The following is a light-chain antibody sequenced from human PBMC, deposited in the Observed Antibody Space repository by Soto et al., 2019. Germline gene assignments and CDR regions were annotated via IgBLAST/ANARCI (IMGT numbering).Light chain of an antibody. Sequence: EIVMTQSPATLSVSPGERATLSCRASQSVSSNLAWYQQKPGQAPRLLIYGASTRATGIPARFSGSGSGTESTLTISSLQSEDFAVYYCQQYNNWPMYTFGQGTKVDIK. V-gene: IGKV3-15*01. CDR1: QSVSSN. J-gene: IGKJ2*01. CDR2: GAS. CDR3: QQYNNWPMYT.